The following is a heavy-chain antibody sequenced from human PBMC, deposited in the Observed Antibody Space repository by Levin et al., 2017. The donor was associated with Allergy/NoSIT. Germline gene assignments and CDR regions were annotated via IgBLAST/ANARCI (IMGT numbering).Heavy chain of an antibody. Sequence: GGSLRLSCAASGFTFSSYGMHWVRQAPGKGLEWVAVISYDGSNKYYADSVKGRFTISRDNSKNTLYLQMNSLRAEDTAVYYCAKDSVLRYYYGSGSYYMSEGSDYWGQGTLVTVSS. CDR1: GFTFSSYG. J-gene: IGHJ4*02. CDR3: AKDSVLRYYYGSGSYYMSEGSDY. CDR2: ISYDGSNK. D-gene: IGHD3-10*01. V-gene: IGHV3-30*18.